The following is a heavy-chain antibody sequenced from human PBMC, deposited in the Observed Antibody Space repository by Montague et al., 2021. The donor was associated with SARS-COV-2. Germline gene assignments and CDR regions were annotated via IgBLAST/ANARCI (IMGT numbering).Heavy chain of an antibody. CDR2: VYYSGST. Sequence: SETLSLTCTVSGGSISGSTYLWDWIRQPPGKGLEWIASVYYSGSTYYNPSLRSRVTISADTSKNQFSLKVSSVTAADTAVYYCARRDHTSWYKNPYYGMDVWGQGTTVTVSS. V-gene: IGHV4-39*01. D-gene: IGHD6-13*01. J-gene: IGHJ6*02. CDR3: ARRDHTSWYKNPYYGMDV. CDR1: GGSISGSTYL.